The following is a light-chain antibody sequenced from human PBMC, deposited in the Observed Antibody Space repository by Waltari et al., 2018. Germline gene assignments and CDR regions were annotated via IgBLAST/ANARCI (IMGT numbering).Light chain of an antibody. CDR1: KLGDKY. CDR2: QDS. J-gene: IGLJ2*01. Sequence: SYELTQPPSVSVSPGQTASITCSGDKLGDKYACWYQQKPGQSPVLVIYQDSKRPSGFPERFSGSNSGNTATLTISGTQAMDEADYYCQAWDSSNVVFGGGTKLTVL. CDR3: QAWDSSNVV. V-gene: IGLV3-1*01.